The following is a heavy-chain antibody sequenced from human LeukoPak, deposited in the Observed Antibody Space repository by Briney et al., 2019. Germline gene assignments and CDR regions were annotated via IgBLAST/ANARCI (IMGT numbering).Heavy chain of an antibody. V-gene: IGHV1-18*01. CDR1: GYTFTSYG. Sequence: ASVKVSFKASGYTFTSYGISWVRQAPGQGLEWMGWISAYNGNTNYAQKLQGRVTMTTDTSTSTAYMELRSLRSDDTAVYYCARDSDSSGWYDAFDIWGQGTMVTVSS. D-gene: IGHD6-19*01. CDR2: ISAYNGNT. J-gene: IGHJ3*02. CDR3: ARDSDSSGWYDAFDI.